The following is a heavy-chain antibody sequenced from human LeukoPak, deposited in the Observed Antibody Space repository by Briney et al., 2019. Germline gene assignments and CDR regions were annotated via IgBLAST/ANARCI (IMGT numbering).Heavy chain of an antibody. J-gene: IGHJ5*02. CDR2: ISYDGSNK. CDR1: GFTFSSYA. V-gene: IGHV3-30*01. CDR3: ANDRFRFEA. Sequence: GGSLRLSCAASGFTFSSYAMHWVRQAPGKGLEWVADISYDGSNKYYADSVKGRFTISRDNSKNTLYLQMNSLSAEDTAVYYCANDRFRFEAWGQGTLVTVSS. D-gene: IGHD3-22*01.